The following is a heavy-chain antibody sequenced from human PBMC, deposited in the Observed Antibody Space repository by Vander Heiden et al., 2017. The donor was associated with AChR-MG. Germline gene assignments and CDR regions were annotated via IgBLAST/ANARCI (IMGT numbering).Heavy chain of an antibody. J-gene: IGHJ2*01. Sequence: QVQLVEFGGGVVPPGGSLRLSPAPSGLTFSTFGIHWARQAPGKGLEWVAVISYDGTNKHYADSVKGRFTIARDNSQNTLYLQMNSLRAEDTAVYYCAKSYYAPNWYFDLWGRGTLVTVSS. D-gene: IGHD3-22*01. CDR3: AKSYYAPNWYFDL. CDR2: ISYDGTNK. CDR1: GLTFSTFG. V-gene: IGHV3-30*18.